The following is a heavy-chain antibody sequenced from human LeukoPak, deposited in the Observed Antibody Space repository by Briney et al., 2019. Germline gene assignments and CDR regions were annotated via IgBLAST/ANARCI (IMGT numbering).Heavy chain of an antibody. CDR3: AKALIPRDTAMVKGY. D-gene: IGHD5-18*01. Sequence: GRSLRVSCAASGFTFSSYGMHWVRQAPGKGLEGVAVIWYDGSSKYYADSVKGRFTISRDNSRNTLYLQMNSLRAEDTAVYYCAKALIPRDTAMVKGYWGQGTLVTVSS. CDR2: IWYDGSSK. J-gene: IGHJ4*02. V-gene: IGHV3-33*06. CDR1: GFTFSSYG.